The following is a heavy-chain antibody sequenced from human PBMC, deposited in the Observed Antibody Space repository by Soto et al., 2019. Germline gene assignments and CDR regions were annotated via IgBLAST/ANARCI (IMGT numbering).Heavy chain of an antibody. CDR1: GYTFTRSG. CDR2: INPDNGNT. J-gene: IGHJ6*02. Sequence: ASVKVSCKASGYTFTRSGISWVRQAPGQGLEWLGWINPDNGNTNYAQHLQGRVSLTTDTSTSTAYMYLRSLISDYTAVYYCARDQGITTFGVYSMYYYGMDVWG. D-gene: IGHD3-3*01. V-gene: IGHV1-18*01. CDR3: ARDQGITTFGVYSMYYYGMDV.